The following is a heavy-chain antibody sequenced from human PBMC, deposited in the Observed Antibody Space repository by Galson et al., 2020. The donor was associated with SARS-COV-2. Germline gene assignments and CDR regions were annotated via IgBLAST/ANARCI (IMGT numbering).Heavy chain of an antibody. Sequence: SETLSLTCNVSGDSISRDHYHWGWIRQPPGKGLEWIGSIYHSGTAYYNPSLTSRVTISVDTSKNQFSLRLNSVTAADTALYYCARDINSGRSGYFDDWGQGTLVTVSS. D-gene: IGHD1-26*01. J-gene: IGHJ4*02. V-gene: IGHV4-39*07. CDR1: GDSISRDHYH. CDR2: IYHSGTA. CDR3: ARDINSGRSGYFDD.